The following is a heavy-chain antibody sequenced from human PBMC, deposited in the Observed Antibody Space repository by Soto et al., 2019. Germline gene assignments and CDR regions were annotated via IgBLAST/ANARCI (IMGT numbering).Heavy chain of an antibody. CDR3: ARDRGVARGWFDP. CDR1: GFTFTSYA. CDR2: VIGSGSRT. J-gene: IGHJ5*02. V-gene: IGHV3-23*01. Sequence: EVQLLESGGGLVQPGGSLRLSCAASGFTFTSYAMTWVRQAPGKGLEWVSVVIGSGSRTYYADSVKDRFTISRDNFKNTLYLQMNSLRADDTAVDYCARDRGVARGWFDPWGQGTLVTVSS. D-gene: IGHD5-12*01.